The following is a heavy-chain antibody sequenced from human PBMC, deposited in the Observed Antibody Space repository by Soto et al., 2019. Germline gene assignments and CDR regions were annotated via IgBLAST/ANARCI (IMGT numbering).Heavy chain of an antibody. CDR3: ASEYVAADYFDY. Sequence: SETLSLTCTVSGGSISSGGYYWSWIRQHPGKGLEWIGYIYYSGSTYYNPSLKSRVTISVDTSKNQFSLKLSSVTAADTAVYYCASEYVAADYFDYWGQRTLVTVSS. D-gene: IGHD6-19*01. CDR1: GGSISSGGYY. CDR2: IYYSGST. V-gene: IGHV4-31*03. J-gene: IGHJ4*02.